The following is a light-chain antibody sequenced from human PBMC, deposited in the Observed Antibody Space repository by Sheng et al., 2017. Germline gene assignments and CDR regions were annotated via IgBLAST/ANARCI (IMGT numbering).Light chain of an antibody. CDR1: QTLDIY. Sequence: EIVLTQSPATLSLSPGDRATLSCRASQTLDIYLAWYQQRPGQAPRLLIYGASTRATGIPGRFSGSGSGTEFTLTISNLESEDFAVYYCQQYRKWYSFGQGTKLEIK. CDR2: GAS. CDR3: QQYRKWYS. V-gene: IGKV3-11*01. J-gene: IGKJ2*03.